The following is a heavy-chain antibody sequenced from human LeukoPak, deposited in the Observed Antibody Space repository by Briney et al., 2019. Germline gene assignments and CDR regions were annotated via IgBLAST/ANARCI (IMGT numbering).Heavy chain of an antibody. CDR2: IRYDGSNK. CDR1: GFTFSSYG. Sequence: GGSLRLSCAASGFTFSSYGMHWVRQAPGKGLEWVAFIRYDGSNKYYADSVKGRFTISRDNSKNTPYLQMNSLRAGETAVYYCARGGSYYDILTGYYHWGQGTLVTVSS. CDR3: ARGGSYYDILTGYYH. J-gene: IGHJ4*02. D-gene: IGHD3-9*01. V-gene: IGHV3-30*02.